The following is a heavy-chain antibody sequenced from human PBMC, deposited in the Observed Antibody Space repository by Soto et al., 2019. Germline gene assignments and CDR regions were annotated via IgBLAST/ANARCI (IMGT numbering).Heavy chain of an antibody. CDR2: INHSGST. D-gene: IGHD1-20*01. Sequence: SETLSLTCAVYGGSFSGYYWSWIRQPPGKGLEWIGEINHSGSTNYNPSLKSRVTISVDTSKNQFSLKLSSVTAADTAVYYCARGLSLTDCGFFGNWNYYYYYMDVWGKGTTVTVSS. CDR1: GGSFSGYY. J-gene: IGHJ6*03. V-gene: IGHV4-34*01. CDR3: ARGLSLTDCGFFGNWNYYYYYMDV.